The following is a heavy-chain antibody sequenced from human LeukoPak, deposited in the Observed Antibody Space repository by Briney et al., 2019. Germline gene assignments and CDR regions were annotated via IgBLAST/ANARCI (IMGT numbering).Heavy chain of an antibody. J-gene: IGHJ4*02. V-gene: IGHV3-30*14. CDR3: AREGYYDSLGDY. Sequence: GGSLRLSCAASGFTFSSYAMHWVRQAPGKGLEWVAVISYDGSNKYYADSVKGRFTISRDNSKNTLYLQMNSLRAEDTAVYYCAREGYYDSLGDYWGQGTLVTVSS. D-gene: IGHD3-22*01. CDR1: GFTFSSYA. CDR2: ISYDGSNK.